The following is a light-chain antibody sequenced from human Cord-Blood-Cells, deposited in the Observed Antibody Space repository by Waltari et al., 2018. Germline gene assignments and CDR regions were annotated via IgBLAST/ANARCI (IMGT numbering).Light chain of an antibody. J-gene: IGLJ1*01. Sequence: SALTQPASGSGSPGHSITISCTGTSSDVGGYNYVSWYQQHPGKAPKRMIYDVRNRPSGVSNRFSGSKSGNTASLTISGLQAEDEADYYCSSYTSSSTYVFGTGTKVTVL. CDR1: SSDVGGYNY. CDR2: DVR. V-gene: IGLV2-14*03. CDR3: SSYTSSSTYV.